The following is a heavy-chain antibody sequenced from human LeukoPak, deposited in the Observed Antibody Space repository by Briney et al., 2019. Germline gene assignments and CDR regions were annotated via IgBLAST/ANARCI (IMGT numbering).Heavy chain of an antibody. D-gene: IGHD3-22*01. J-gene: IGHJ6*02. V-gene: IGHV4-39*07. CDR2: IYYSGST. CDR1: GFTVSSNY. Sequence: GSLRLSCAASGFTVSSNYMSWVRQPPGKGLEWIGSIYYSGSTYYNPSLKSRVTISVDTSKNQFSLKLSSVTAADTAVYYCARDGDSFRPIVKIYYYYGMDVWGQGTTVTVSS. CDR3: ARDGDSFRPIVKIYYYYGMDV.